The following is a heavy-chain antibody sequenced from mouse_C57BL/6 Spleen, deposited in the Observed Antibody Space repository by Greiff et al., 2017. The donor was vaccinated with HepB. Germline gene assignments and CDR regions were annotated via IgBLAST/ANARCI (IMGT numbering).Heavy chain of an antibody. CDR1: GYSFTDYN. CDR2: INPNYGTT. CDR3: ASPSYYYGSSYGYAMDY. V-gene: IGHV1-39*01. Sequence: EVQLQESGTELVKPGASVKISCKASGYSFTDYNMNWVKQSNGKSLEWIGVINPNYGTTSYNQKFKGKATLTVDQSSSTAYMQLNSLTSEDSAVYYCASPSYYYGSSYGYAMDYWGQGTSVTVSS. J-gene: IGHJ4*01. D-gene: IGHD1-1*01.